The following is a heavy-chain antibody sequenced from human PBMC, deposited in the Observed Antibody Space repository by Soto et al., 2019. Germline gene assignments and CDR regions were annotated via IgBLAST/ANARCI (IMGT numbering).Heavy chain of an antibody. D-gene: IGHD3-10*01. CDR3: MVRTLDYYYYYTDV. Sequence: GASVKVSCKASGYTFTSYAMHWVRQAPGQRLEWMGWINAGNGNTKYSQKFQGRVTITRDTSASTAYMELSSLRSEDTAVYYCMVRTLDYYYYYTDVWGKGTTVTVSS. V-gene: IGHV1-3*01. CDR1: GYTFTSYA. J-gene: IGHJ6*03. CDR2: INAGNGNT.